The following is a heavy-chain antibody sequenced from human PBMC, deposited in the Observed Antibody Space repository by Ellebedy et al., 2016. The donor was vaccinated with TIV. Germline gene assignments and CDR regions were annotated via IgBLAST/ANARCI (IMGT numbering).Heavy chain of an antibody. CDR3: ARADQTGTTLGY. CDR1: GFTFSGYW. CDR2: IKQDGSEK. Sequence: GESLKISCAASGFTFSGYWMSWVRQAPGKGLEWVANIKQDGSEKYYVDSVKGRFTISSDNAKNSLYLQMNSLRAEDTAVYFCARADQTGTTLGYWGQGTLVTVSS. V-gene: IGHV3-7*01. J-gene: IGHJ4*02. D-gene: IGHD1-1*01.